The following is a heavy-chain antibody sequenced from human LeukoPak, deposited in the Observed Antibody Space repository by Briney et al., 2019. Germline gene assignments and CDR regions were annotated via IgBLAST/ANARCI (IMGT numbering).Heavy chain of an antibody. D-gene: IGHD4-17*01. CDR2: IYFSGST. V-gene: IGHV4-31*03. J-gene: IGHJ3*02. CDR3: ARDLMLTSGAFDI. Sequence: SETLSLTCTVSGGSISSGGYPWSWIRQHPGKGLEWIGYIYFSGSTYYNPSLKSRVTISGDTSKNQFSLKLSSVTAEDTAVYYCARDLMLTSGAFDIWGQGTMVTVSS. CDR1: GGSISSGGYP.